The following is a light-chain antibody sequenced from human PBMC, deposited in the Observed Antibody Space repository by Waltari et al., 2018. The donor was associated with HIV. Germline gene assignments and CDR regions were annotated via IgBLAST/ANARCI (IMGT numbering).Light chain of an antibody. V-gene: IGLV2-14*01. CDR2: MLS. J-gene: IGLJ1*01. CDR3: SSYSTITSLYV. Sequence: QSALAQPACVSGSPGQPITSPCPGAVVDCGPEIYVSWYQQHPGRAPRLIIYMLSRRPSGVSDRFSGSSSGMSATLTISGLQSDDEAHYYCSSYSTITSLYVFGTGTRVTVL. CDR1: VVDCGPEIY.